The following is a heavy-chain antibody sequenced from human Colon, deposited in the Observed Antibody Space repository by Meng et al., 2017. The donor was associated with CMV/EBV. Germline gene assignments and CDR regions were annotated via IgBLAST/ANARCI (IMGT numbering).Heavy chain of an antibody. CDR1: GYTFTPYY. Sequence: VQLGQSGGDVKTPGASFKVSCTASGYTFTPYYLSWVRQAPGQGLEWVGSMLPKNGALDYAPQFRGRITLTTDTSITTAYMELSGLTSDNTAVYYCIRENSYYDYWGLGTLVTVSS. V-gene: IGHV1-2*02. J-gene: IGHJ4*02. D-gene: IGHD4-23*01. CDR3: IRENSYYDY. CDR2: MLPKNGAL.